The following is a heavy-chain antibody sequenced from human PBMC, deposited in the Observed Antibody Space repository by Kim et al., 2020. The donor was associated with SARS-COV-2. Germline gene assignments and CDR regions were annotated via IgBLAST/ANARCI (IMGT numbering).Heavy chain of an antibody. Sequence: KGRFTIFRDNAKNSLYLQMNSLRAEYTAVYYCARVAADLFAYGVGAFDIWGQGTMVTVSS. D-gene: IGHD4-17*01. CDR3: ARVAADLFAYGVGAFDI. V-gene: IGHV3-48*03. J-gene: IGHJ3*02.